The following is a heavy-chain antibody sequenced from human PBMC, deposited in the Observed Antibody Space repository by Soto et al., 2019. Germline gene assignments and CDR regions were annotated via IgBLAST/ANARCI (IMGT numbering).Heavy chain of an antibody. CDR2: INPNSGGT. CDR1: GYTFTGYY. CDR3: ARGTPDDFWSGYYGGVGDLFFKYYDNWFDP. D-gene: IGHD3-3*01. Sequence: ASVKVSCKASGYTFTGYYMHWVRQAPGQGLEWMGWINPNSGGTNYAQKFQGWVTMTRDTSISTAYMELSRLRSDDTAVYYCARGTPDDFWSGYYGGVGDLFFKYYDNWFDPWGQGTLVTVSS. J-gene: IGHJ5*02. V-gene: IGHV1-2*04.